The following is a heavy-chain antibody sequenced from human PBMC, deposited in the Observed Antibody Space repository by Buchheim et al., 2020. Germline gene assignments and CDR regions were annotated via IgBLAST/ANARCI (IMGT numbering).Heavy chain of an antibody. CDR3: VKIHDHGDYWYYFAN. V-gene: IGHV3-48*01. CDR1: GFVFSVNS. D-gene: IGHD4-17*01. J-gene: IGHJ4*02. CDR2: IKSSGDLK. Sequence: EVQLLESGGGLVQPGGSLRLSCAASGFVFSVNSMNWVRQAPGKGLEWVAYIKSSGDLKYYADSVKGRFTISRDNAQNSLYLQMNSLRVDDTAVYYCVKIHDHGDYWYYFANWGQGAL.